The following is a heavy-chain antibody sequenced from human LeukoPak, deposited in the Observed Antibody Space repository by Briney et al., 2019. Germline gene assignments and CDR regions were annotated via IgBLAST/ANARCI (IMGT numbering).Heavy chain of an antibody. D-gene: IGHD5-18*01. CDR1: GFTFSSYW. CDR2: INSDGSDT. Sequence: PGGSLRLSCAASGFTFSSYWMHWVRQAPGKGLVWVSRINSDGSDTNSADSVKGRFTISRDNAKNTVYLQMNSLRAEDTAVYDCVRGLGSGYSYAYGVYWGQGTLVTVSS. J-gene: IGHJ4*02. V-gene: IGHV3-74*01. CDR3: VRGLGSGYSYAYGVY.